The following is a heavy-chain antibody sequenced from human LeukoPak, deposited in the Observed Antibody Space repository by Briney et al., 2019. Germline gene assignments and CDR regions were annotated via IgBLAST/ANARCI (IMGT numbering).Heavy chain of an antibody. D-gene: IGHD6-19*01. CDR2: ISWSSGSI. CDR1: GFTFDDYA. CDR3: SKAYSTGWHIDS. V-gene: IGHV3-9*01. Sequence: GRSLRLSCAASGFTFDDYAMHWVRQAPGKGLEWVSGISWSSGSIDYADSVKGRFTIPRDNAKNSLYLQMNSLRADDTAFYYCSKAYSTGWHIDSWGQGTLVTVSS. J-gene: IGHJ4*02.